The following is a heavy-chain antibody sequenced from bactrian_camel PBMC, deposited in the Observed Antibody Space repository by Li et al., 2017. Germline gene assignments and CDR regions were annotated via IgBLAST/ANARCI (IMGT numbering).Heavy chain of an antibody. D-gene: IGHD2*01. CDR2: FDPDGST. CDR1: GYSNCKYD. V-gene: IGHV3S10*01. CDR3: KTDVSGSRCSPLQSH. J-gene: IGHJ4*01. Sequence: DVQLVESGGGLVQPGGSLRLFCAASGYSNCKYDMSWFRQRPGMGRELVSSFDPDGSTIYGPFVEGRFTMSQNGAGNTVYLQMNSLKPEDTAMYSCKTDVSGSRCSPLQSHWGQGTQVTVS.